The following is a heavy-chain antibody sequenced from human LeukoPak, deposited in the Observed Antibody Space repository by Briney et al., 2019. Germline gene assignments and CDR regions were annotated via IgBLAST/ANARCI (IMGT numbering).Heavy chain of an antibody. Sequence: GGSPRLSCAASGFTFSSYAMSWVRQAPGKGLEWVSSISSSSSYIYYADSVKGRFTISRDNAKNSLYLQMNSLRAEDTAVYYCARSYFSSGWTPPFDYWGQGTLVTVSS. J-gene: IGHJ4*02. CDR2: ISSSSSYI. V-gene: IGHV3-21*01. CDR1: GFTFSSYA. D-gene: IGHD6-19*01. CDR3: ARSYFSSGWTPPFDY.